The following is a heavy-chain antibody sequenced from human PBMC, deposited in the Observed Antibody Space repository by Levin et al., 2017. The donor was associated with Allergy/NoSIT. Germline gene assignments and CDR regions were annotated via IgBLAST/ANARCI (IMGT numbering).Heavy chain of an antibody. J-gene: IGHJ4*02. CDR3: ARDKAAIVPAQGFDY. CDR2: IKQDGSEK. D-gene: IGHD2-2*01. CDR1: GFTFSSYW. Sequence: PGESLKISCAASGFTFSSYWMTWVRQAPGKGLEWVANIKQDGSEKYYVDSVRGRFTISRDNAKNSLYLQMNSLRAEDTAVYYCARDKAAIVPAQGFDYWGQGTLVTVSS. V-gene: IGHV3-7*04.